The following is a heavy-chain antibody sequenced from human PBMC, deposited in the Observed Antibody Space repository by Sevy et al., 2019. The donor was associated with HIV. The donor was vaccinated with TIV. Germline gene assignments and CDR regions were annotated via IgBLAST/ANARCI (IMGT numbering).Heavy chain of an antibody. D-gene: IGHD1-1*01. Sequence: ASVKVSCKASGGTFSSYAISWVRQAPGQGLEWMGGIIPIFGTANYAQKFQGRVTITADKSTSTAYMELSSLRSEDTAVYYCARVDNWNDGGDHYYYMDVWGKGTTVTVSS. CDR2: IIPIFGTA. J-gene: IGHJ6*03. CDR1: GGTFSSYA. CDR3: ARVDNWNDGGDHYYYMDV. V-gene: IGHV1-69*06.